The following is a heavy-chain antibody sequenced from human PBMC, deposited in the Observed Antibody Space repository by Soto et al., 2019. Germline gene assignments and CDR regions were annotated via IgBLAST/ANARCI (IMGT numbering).Heavy chain of an antibody. Sequence: GGSLRLSCAASVFTFSSYGMHWVRQAPGKGLEWVAVIWYDGSNKYYADSVKGRFTISRDNSKNTLYLQMNSLRAEDTAVYYCARVDSSRGGYYGMDVWGQGTTVTVSS. V-gene: IGHV3-33*01. CDR1: VFTFSSYG. J-gene: IGHJ6*02. D-gene: IGHD6-13*01. CDR3: ARVDSSRGGYYGMDV. CDR2: IWYDGSNK.